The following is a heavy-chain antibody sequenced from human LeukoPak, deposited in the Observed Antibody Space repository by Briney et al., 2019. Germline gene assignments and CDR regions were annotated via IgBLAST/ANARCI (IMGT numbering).Heavy chain of an antibody. J-gene: IGHJ4*02. Sequence: ASVKVSCKASGYTFARYYMHWVRQAPGQGLEWMGIINPSGDSTSYAQKFQGRVTMTRDTSTSTVYMELSSLRSEDTAVYFCARGPTSYYIDYWGQGTLVTVSS. CDR2: INPSGDST. CDR1: GYTFARYY. D-gene: IGHD3-10*01. CDR3: ARGPTSYYIDY. V-gene: IGHV1-46*01.